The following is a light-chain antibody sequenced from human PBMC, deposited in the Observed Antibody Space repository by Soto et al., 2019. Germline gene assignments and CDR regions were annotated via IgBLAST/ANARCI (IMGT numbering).Light chain of an antibody. CDR3: HHYGGSPT. Sequence: IVLTQSPGTLSFSPGHRATLSCRASQTFGSSYLAWYQQKPGQAPRLLIYDASNRATGIPDRFSGSGSGTDFTLTISRLEPEDFAVYSCHHYGGSPTFGGGTKVEIX. J-gene: IGKJ4*01. CDR1: QTFGSSY. V-gene: IGKV3-20*01. CDR2: DAS.